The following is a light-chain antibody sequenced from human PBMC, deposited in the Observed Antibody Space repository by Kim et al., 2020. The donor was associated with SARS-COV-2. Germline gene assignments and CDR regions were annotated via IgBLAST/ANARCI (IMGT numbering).Light chain of an antibody. CDR1: CNNRANTA. V-gene: IGLV1-44*01. CDR3: PAWDASLNGVV. Sequence: GQGITLCCCSSCNNRANTAVHWYQQLPGTAPKLLIYSNNHRPSGVPDRFSGSKSGTSASLAIAGLQSEDEADYYCPAWDASLNGVVFGGGTQLTVL. J-gene: IGLJ2*01. CDR2: SNN.